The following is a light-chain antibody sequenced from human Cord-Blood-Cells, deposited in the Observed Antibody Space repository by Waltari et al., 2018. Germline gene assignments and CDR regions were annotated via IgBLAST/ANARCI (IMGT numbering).Light chain of an antibody. CDR1: QGMSSY. CDR3: QQYYSYPRT. Sequence: AIRITQSPSSLSASTGDRVTITWRASQGMSSYLAWYQQKPGKAPKLLIYAASTLQSGVPSRFSGSGSGTDFTLTISCLQSEDFATYYCQQYYSYPRTFGQGTKVEIK. CDR2: AAS. J-gene: IGKJ1*01. V-gene: IGKV1-8*01.